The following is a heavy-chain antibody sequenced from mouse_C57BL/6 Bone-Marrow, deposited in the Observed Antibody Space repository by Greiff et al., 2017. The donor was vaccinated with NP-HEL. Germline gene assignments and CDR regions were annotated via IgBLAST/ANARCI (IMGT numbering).Heavy chain of an antibody. J-gene: IGHJ4*01. CDR3: ARDTTVVEGYAMDY. CDR1: GYTFTSYW. Sequence: QVQLQQSGTELVKPGASVKLSCKASGYTFTSYWMHWVKERPGQGLEWIGNINPSNGGTNYNEKFKSKATLTVDKSSSTAYMQLSSLTSEDSAVYYCARDTTVVEGYAMDYWGQGTSVTVSS. V-gene: IGHV1-53*01. D-gene: IGHD1-1*01. CDR2: INPSNGGT.